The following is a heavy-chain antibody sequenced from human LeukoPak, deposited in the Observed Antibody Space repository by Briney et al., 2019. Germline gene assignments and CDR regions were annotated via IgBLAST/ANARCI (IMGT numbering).Heavy chain of an antibody. Sequence: ASVKVSCKSSGYIFTNYDINWVRQATGQGLEWVGWTNSNSGNTGYGQKFQGRITLTRDTAISTAYMELTSLRYEDTAVYYCARGDYWGQGTLVTVSS. CDR3: ARGDY. V-gene: IGHV1-8*01. J-gene: IGHJ4*02. CDR2: TNSNSGNT. CDR1: GYIFTNYD.